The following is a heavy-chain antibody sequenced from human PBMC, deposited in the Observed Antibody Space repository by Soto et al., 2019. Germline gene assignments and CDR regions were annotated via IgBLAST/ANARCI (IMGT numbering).Heavy chain of an antibody. J-gene: IGHJ6*02. V-gene: IGHV5-51*01. CDR1: GYSFAIYW. Sequence: PGESLKISCHGSGYSFAIYWIGWVLQMPGKDLEWMGIIYPGDSDTIYSPSFQGQVTISADKSLRTAYLQWTSLKASDTALYYCARTRSFTLGFYYDGMDVWGQGTTVTVSS. CDR3: ARTRSFTLGFYYDGMDV. D-gene: IGHD6-6*01. CDR2: IYPGDSDT.